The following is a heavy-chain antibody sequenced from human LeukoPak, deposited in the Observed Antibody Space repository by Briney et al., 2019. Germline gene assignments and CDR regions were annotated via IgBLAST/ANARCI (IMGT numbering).Heavy chain of an antibody. CDR3: ARETGYDFWSGYSTIDY. CDR2: IYYSGST. J-gene: IGHJ4*02. V-gene: IGHV4-59*01. CDR1: GGSISSYY. D-gene: IGHD3-3*01. Sequence: PSETLSLTCTVSGGSISSYYWSWIRQPPGKGLEWIGYIYYSGSTNYNPSLKSRVTISVDTSKNQFFLKLSSVTAADTAVYYCARETGYDFWSGYSTIDYWGQGTLVTVSS.